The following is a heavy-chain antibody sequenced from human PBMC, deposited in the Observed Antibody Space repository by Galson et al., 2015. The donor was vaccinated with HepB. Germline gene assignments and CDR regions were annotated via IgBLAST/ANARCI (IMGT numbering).Heavy chain of an antibody. CDR3: ARGYSSGWLYYYGMDV. CDR2: ISAYNGNT. D-gene: IGHD6-19*01. V-gene: IGHV1-18*01. J-gene: IGHJ6*02. Sequence: SVKVSCKASGYTFTSYGISWVRQAPGQGLEWMGWISAYNGNTNYAQKLQGRVTMTTDTSTSTAYMELRSLRSDDTAVYYCARGYSSGWLYYYGMDVWGQGTTVTVSS. CDR1: GYTFTSYG.